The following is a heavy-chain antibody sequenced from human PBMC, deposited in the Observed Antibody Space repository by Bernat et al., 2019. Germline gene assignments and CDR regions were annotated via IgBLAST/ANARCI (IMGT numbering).Heavy chain of an antibody. CDR3: ARDPYYYDSSGPIPFDI. Sequence: EVQLVESGGGVVQPGGSLRLSCAASGFTFDDYAMHWVRQAPGKGLEWVSLISGDGGSTYYADSVKGRFTISRHNSKNTLYLQMNSLRAEDTAVYYCARDPYYYDSSGPIPFDIWGQGTMVTVSS. V-gene: IGHV3-43*02. CDR1: GFTFDDYA. D-gene: IGHD3-22*01. CDR2: ISGDGGST. J-gene: IGHJ3*02.